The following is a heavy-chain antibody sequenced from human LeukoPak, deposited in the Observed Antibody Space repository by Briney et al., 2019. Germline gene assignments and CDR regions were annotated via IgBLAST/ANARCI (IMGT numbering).Heavy chain of an antibody. CDR3: ARLTMIPAIDY. CDR1: GNSFSSYW. CDR2: IYPGNSDT. V-gene: IGHV5-51*01. J-gene: IGHJ4*02. Sequence: GESLKISCKGSGNSFSSYWIGWVRQMPGKGLEWMGIIYPGNSDTIYSPSFQGQVTISVDKSISTAYLQWSSLKASDTAMYYCARLTMIPAIDYWGQGTLVTVSS. D-gene: IGHD3-22*01.